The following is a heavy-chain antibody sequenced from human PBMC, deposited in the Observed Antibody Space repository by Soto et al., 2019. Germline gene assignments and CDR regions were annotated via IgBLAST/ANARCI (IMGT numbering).Heavy chain of an antibody. Sequence: GGSLRLSCAASGFTFSSYWMTWVRQAPGKGLEWVANIKQDGSEKKYVDSVKGRFTISRDNAKNSLYLQMNSLRAEDSAVYYCARATTTVLYYYYYMDVWGKGTTVTVS. CDR3: ARATTTVLYYYYYMDV. D-gene: IGHD4-17*01. J-gene: IGHJ6*03. CDR2: IKQDGSEK. V-gene: IGHV3-7*01. CDR1: GFTFSSYW.